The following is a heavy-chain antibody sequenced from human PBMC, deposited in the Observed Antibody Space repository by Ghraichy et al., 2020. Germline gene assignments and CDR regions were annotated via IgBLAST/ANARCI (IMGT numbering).Heavy chain of an antibody. J-gene: IGHJ4*02. Sequence: LSLTCAASGFTFGGYSMSWVRQSPGKGLEWISGISGAGGSTYYTDSVKGRLTISRDNSKNTLYLQMNLLRVEDTAIYYCAKHFYDILTGYDRFDSWGQGTLVTVSS. D-gene: IGHD3-9*01. V-gene: IGHV3-23*01. CDR1: GFTFGGYS. CDR2: ISGAGGST. CDR3: AKHFYDILTGYDRFDS.